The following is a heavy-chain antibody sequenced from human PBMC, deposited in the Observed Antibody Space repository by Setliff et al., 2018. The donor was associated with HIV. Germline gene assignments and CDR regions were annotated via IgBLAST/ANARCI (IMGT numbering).Heavy chain of an antibody. V-gene: IGHV4-30-4*08. CDR2: IYYSGSA. CDR3: ASTGYSSGWSFDY. J-gene: IGHJ4*02. D-gene: IGHD6-19*01. Sequence: SETLSLTCTVSGGSISSGDYFLSWIRQAPGKGLEWIGCIYYSGSAYYNPSLQRRVTISVDTSKNQFSLKLSSVTAADTAVYYCASTGYSSGWSFDYWGQGTLVTDSS. CDR1: GGSISSGDYF.